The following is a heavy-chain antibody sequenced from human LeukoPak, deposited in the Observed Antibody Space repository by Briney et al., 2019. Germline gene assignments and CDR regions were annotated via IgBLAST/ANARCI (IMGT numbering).Heavy chain of an antibody. D-gene: IGHD3-3*01. V-gene: IGHV1-2*02. CDR2: INPNSGGT. Sequence: ASVKVSCKASGYTFTGYYMHWVRHAPGQGLEWMGWINPNSGGTNYAQKFQRRVTMTRDTSISTAYMELSRLRSDDTAVYYCARDTDYDFWSGYHLTYYYYYGMDVWGQGTTVTVSS. CDR3: ARDTDYDFWSGYHLTYYYYYGMDV. CDR1: GYTFTGYY. J-gene: IGHJ6*02.